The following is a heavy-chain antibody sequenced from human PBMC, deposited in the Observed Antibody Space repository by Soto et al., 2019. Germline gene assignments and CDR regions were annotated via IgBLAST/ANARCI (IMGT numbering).Heavy chain of an antibody. J-gene: IGHJ4*02. CDR1: GGPISSGDYY. Sequence: SETLSLTCTVSGGPISSGDYYWSWIRQPPGKGLEWIGYIYYSGSTYYNPSLKSRVTISVDTSMNQFSLKLSSVTAADTAVYYCARAHGGNSDFDYWGQGTLVTVSS. CDR2: IYYSGST. D-gene: IGHD2-21*02. CDR3: ARAHGGNSDFDY. V-gene: IGHV4-30-4*01.